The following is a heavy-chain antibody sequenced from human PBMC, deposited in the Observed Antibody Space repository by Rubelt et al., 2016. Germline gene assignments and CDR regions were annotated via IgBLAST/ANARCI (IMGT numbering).Heavy chain of an antibody. CDR2: ISYDGSNK. V-gene: IGHV3-30*04. J-gene: IGHJ4*02. CDR1: GFTFSSYA. Sequence: VQLVESGGGVVQPGRSLRLSCAASGFTFSSYAMHWVRQAPGKGLEWVAVISYDGSNKYYADSVKGRFTISRDNSKNTLYLQMNSLRAEDTAVYYCASDDYWGQGTLVTVSS. CDR3: ASDDY.